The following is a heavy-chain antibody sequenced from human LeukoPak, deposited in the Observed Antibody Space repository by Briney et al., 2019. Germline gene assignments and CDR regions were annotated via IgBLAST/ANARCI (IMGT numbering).Heavy chain of an antibody. CDR3: ARANDAFDI. J-gene: IGHJ3*02. CDR1: GGSIIGYY. CDR2: IYYSGST. Sequence: SETLSLTCTVSGGSIIGYYWSWIRQPPGKGLEWIGYIYYSGSTNYNPSLKSRVTISVDTSKNQFSLKLSSVTAADTAVYYCARANDAFDIWGQGTMVTVSS. D-gene: IGHD4/OR15-4a*01. V-gene: IGHV4-59*01.